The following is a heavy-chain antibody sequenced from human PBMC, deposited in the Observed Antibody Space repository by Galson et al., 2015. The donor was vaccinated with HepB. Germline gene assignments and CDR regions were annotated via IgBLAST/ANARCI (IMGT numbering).Heavy chain of an antibody. D-gene: IGHD6-19*01. Sequence: SLRLSCAASGFTFSSYSMNWVRQAPGKGLEWVSSISSSSSYIYYADSVKGRFTISRDNAKNSLYLQMNSLRVEDTAIYYCAKSHSSGWSAIDYWGQGTLVTVSS. CDR1: GFTFSSYS. CDR3: AKSHSSGWSAIDY. CDR2: ISSSSSYI. J-gene: IGHJ4*01. V-gene: IGHV3-21*04.